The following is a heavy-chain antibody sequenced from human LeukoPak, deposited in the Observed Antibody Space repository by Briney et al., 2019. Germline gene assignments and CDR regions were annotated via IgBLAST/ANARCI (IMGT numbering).Heavy chain of an antibody. V-gene: IGHV1-69*13. CDR1: GGTFSSYA. Sequence: SVKVSCKASGGTFSSYAISWVRQAPGQGLEWMGGIIPIFGTANYAQKFQGRVTITADESTSTAYMELSSLRSEDTAVYYCARAPLTYYYDSSGYYLFDYWGQGTLVTVSS. CDR2: IIPIFGTA. D-gene: IGHD3-22*01. CDR3: ARAPLTYYYDSSGYYLFDY. J-gene: IGHJ4*02.